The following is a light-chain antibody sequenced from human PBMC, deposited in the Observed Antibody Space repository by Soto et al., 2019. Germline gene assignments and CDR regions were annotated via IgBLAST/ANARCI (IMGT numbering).Light chain of an antibody. CDR2: AAS. CDR1: QSVGGNY. V-gene: IGKV3-20*01. CDR3: QQYGSSLRT. J-gene: IGKJ2*01. Sequence: EIVLTQSPGTLSLSPGERATLSCRASQSVGGNYLAWYQQKPGQAPRLLVYAASTRATGIPDRFSGSGSGTDFSLTISRLEPEDFAVYYCQQYGSSLRTFGQGTKVDIK.